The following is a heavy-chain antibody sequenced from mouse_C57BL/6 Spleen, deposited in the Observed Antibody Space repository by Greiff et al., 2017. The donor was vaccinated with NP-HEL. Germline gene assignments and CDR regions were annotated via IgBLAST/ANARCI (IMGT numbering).Heavy chain of an antibody. CDR2: IRSKSNNYAT. V-gene: IGHV10-1*01. J-gene: IGHJ1*03. CDR1: GFSFNTYA. Sequence: EVKLVESGGGLVQPKGSLKLSCAASGFSFNTYAMNWVRQAPGKGLEWVARIRSKSNNYATYYADSVKDRFTISRDDSESMLYLQMNNLTTEDTAMYYCVRHDPFYYGSSYGYFDVWGTGTTVTVSS. D-gene: IGHD1-1*01. CDR3: VRHDPFYYGSSYGYFDV.